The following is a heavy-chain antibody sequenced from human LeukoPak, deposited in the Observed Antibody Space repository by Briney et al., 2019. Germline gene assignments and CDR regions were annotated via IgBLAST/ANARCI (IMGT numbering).Heavy chain of an antibody. CDR3: ARGLGPWLVEGFDY. D-gene: IGHD6-19*01. Sequence: PGGSLRLSCAASGFTFSSYEMNWVRQAPGKGLEWVSYISSSGSTIYYADSVKGRFTISRDNAKNYLYLQMNSLRAEDTAVYYCARGLGPWLVEGFDYWGQGTLVTVSS. V-gene: IGHV3-48*03. CDR2: ISSSGSTI. J-gene: IGHJ4*02. CDR1: GFTFSSYE.